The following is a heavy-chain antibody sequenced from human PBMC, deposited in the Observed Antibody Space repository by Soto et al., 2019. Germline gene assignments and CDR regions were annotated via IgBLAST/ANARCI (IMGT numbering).Heavy chain of an antibody. CDR1: GYTFTSYD. CDR2: MNPNSGNT. Sequence: QVQLVQSGAEVKKPGASVKVSCKASGYTFTSYDINWVRQATGQGLEWMGWMNPNSGNTGYAQKFRGRVTMTRNTSTSTAYMELSSLRSEDTAVYYCAREKSSGNYNDYWGQGTRVTVSS. CDR3: AREKSSGNYNDY. D-gene: IGHD3-22*01. V-gene: IGHV1-8*01. J-gene: IGHJ4*02.